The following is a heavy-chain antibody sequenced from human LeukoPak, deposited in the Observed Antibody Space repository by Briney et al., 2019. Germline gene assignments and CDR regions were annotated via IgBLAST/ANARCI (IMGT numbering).Heavy chain of an antibody. Sequence: PSGTLSLTCAVSGGSISSYYWSWIRQPPGKGLEWLGYVYYSGSTNYNPSLKSRVTISVDTSKKQFSLKLSSVTAADTAVYYCARSGYSYGADALDIWGQGTMVTVSS. J-gene: IGHJ3*02. CDR1: GGSISSYY. V-gene: IGHV4-59*01. CDR3: ARSGYSYGADALDI. D-gene: IGHD5-18*01. CDR2: VYYSGST.